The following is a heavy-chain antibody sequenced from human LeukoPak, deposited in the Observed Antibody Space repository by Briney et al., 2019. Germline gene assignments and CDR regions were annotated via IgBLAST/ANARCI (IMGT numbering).Heavy chain of an antibody. CDR1: GFTFSSYG. Sequence: PGGSLRLSCAASGFTFSSYGMHWVRQAPGKGLEWVAFIRYDGSNKYYADSVKGRFTISRDNSKNTLYLQMNSLRAEDTAVYYCAKDRGTAMSYWGQGTLVTVSS. D-gene: IGHD5-18*01. V-gene: IGHV3-30*02. CDR3: AKDRGTAMSY. J-gene: IGHJ4*02. CDR2: IRYDGSNK.